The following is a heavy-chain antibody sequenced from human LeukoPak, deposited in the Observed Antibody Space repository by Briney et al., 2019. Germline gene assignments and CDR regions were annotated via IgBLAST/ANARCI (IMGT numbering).Heavy chain of an antibody. J-gene: IGHJ4*02. V-gene: IGHV1-3*01. D-gene: IGHD1-26*01. CDR3: ARVDGGSYFSVLLL. CDR2: INAGNGDT. Sequence: EASVKVSCKASGYTFTSYAIHWVRQAPGQRLEWMGWINAGNGDTKYSQKFQGRVTIARDTSASTAYMELSSLRSEDTAVYYCARVDGGSYFSVLLLWGQGTLVTVSS. CDR1: GYTFTSYA.